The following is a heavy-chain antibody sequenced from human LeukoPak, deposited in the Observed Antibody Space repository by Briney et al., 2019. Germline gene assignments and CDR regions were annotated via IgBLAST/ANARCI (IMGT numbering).Heavy chain of an antibody. V-gene: IGHV4-59*08. CDR3: ARASYSYDINGWVPFDY. D-gene: IGHD3-22*01. CDR1: GGSISTYY. Sequence: SETLSLTCTVSGGSISTYYWNWLRQPPGKGLEWIGYIYYSGTTNYNPSLKSRVTISGDTSKNQFSLRLSSVTAADTAVYYCARASYSYDINGWVPFDYWGQGTLVTVSS. CDR2: IYYSGTT. J-gene: IGHJ4*02.